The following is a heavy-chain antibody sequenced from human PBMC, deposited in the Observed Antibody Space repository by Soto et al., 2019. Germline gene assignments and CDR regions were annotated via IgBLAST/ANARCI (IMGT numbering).Heavy chain of an antibody. CDR2: ISYDGSNK. CDR1: GFTFSSYA. J-gene: IGHJ4*02. D-gene: IGHD6-6*01. Sequence: QVQLVESGGGVGQPGRSLRLSCAASGFTFSSYAMHWVRQAPGKGLEWVAVISYDGSNKYYADSVKGRFTISRDNSKNTLYLQMNSLRAEDTAVYYCAREPGSIWFDYWGQGTLVTVSS. V-gene: IGHV3-30-3*01. CDR3: AREPGSIWFDY.